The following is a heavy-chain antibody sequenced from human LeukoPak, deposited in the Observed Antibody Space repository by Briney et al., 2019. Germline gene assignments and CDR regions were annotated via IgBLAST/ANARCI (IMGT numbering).Heavy chain of an antibody. D-gene: IGHD3-22*01. J-gene: IGHJ6*02. Sequence: SETLSLTCTVSGGSISSYYWSWIRQPPGKGLEWIGYIYYSGSTNYNPSLKSRVTISVDTSKNQFSLKLSSVTAADTAVYYCARQGYYYDSSGYTPHYYCYYGMDVWGQGTTVTVSS. CDR1: GGSISSYY. V-gene: IGHV4-59*08. CDR3: ARQGYYYDSSGYTPHYYCYYGMDV. CDR2: IYYSGST.